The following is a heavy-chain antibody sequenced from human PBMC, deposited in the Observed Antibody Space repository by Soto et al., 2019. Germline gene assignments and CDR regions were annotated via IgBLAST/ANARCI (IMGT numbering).Heavy chain of an antibody. CDR1: GGSINTYY. CDR2: VSASAGT. V-gene: IGHV4-4*07. Sequence: PSETLSLTCTVSGGSINTYYWSWIRQPAGKGLEWTGRVSASAGTNYSPSLTDRVTMSIDRSKNQFSLELTSVTAADTAIYYCARGAGPPWFDPWGQGTLVTVSS. CDR3: ARGAGPPWFDP. J-gene: IGHJ5*02.